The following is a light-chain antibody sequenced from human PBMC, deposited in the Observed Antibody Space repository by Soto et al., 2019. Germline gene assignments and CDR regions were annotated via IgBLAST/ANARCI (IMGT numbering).Light chain of an antibody. J-gene: IGLJ3*02. V-gene: IGLV4-60*02. CDR2: LEGSGSY. CDR3: ETWDGNTRV. CDR1: SGHSSYI. Sequence: QPVLTQSSSASASLGSSVKLTCTLSSGHSSYIIAWHQQQPGKAPRYLMKLEGSGSYNKGSGVPDRFSGSSSGADRYLTIYNLQFEDEADYYCETWDGNTRVFGGGTKLTVL.